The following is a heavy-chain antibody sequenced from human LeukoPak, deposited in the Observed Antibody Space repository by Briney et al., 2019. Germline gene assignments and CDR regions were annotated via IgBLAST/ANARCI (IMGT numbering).Heavy chain of an antibody. J-gene: IGHJ6*03. CDR3: ARAPPTVTTLYYYYYYMDV. V-gene: IGHV4-34*01. D-gene: IGHD4-11*01. CDR2: IKHGGST. Sequence: PSETLSLTCAVYGGSFSNSYWSWIRQPPGKGLEWIGEIKHGGSTNYNPSLKSRVTISLDTSKNQFSLKLTSVTAADMAVYYCARAPPTVTTLYYYYYYMDVWGKGTTVTVSS. CDR1: GGSFSNSY.